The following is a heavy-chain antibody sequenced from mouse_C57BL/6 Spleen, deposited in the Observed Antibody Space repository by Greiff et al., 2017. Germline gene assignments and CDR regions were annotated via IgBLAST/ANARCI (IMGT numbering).Heavy chain of an antibody. J-gene: IGHJ1*03. CDR2: IRNKANGYTT. V-gene: IGHV7-3*01. Sequence: EVKLVESGGGLVQPGGSLSLSCAASGFTFTDYYMSWVRQPPGKALEWLGFIRNKANGYTTEYSASVKGRFTISRDNSQSILYLQMNALRAEDSATYYCARSAWDDYDLYWYFDVWGTGTTVTVSS. CDR3: ARSAWDDYDLYWYFDV. D-gene: IGHD2-4*01. CDR1: GFTFTDYY.